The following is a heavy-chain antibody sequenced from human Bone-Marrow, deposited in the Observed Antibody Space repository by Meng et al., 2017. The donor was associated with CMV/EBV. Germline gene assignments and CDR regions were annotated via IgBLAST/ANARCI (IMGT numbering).Heavy chain of an antibody. V-gene: IGHV4-61*01. Sequence: ESLKIVCTVSGGSVSSGSYYWSWIRQPPGKGLEWIGYIYYSGSTNYNPSLKSRVTISVDTSKNQFSLKLRSVTAADTAVYYCAGSTAKWELLNWFDPWGQGNLVTVYS. CDR2: IYYSGST. CDR3: AGSTAKWELLNWFDP. J-gene: IGHJ5*02. CDR1: GGSVSSGSYY. D-gene: IGHD1-26*01.